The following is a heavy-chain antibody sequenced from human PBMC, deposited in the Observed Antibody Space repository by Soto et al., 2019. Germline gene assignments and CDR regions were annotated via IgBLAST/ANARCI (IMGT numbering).Heavy chain of an antibody. CDR1: GFTFSSYW. Sequence: EVQLVESGGGLVQPGVSLRLSCAASGFTFSSYWMHWVRQAPGTGLVWVSRINSDGSSTSYADSVKGRFTISRDNAKNTLYLQMNSLRAEDTAVYYCASTWEYSSSSFDYWGQGTLVTVSS. D-gene: IGHD6-6*01. CDR3: ASTWEYSSSSFDY. V-gene: IGHV3-74*01. CDR2: INSDGSST. J-gene: IGHJ4*02.